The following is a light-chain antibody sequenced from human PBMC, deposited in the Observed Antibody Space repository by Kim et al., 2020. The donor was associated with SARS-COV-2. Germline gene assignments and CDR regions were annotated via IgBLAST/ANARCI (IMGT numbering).Light chain of an antibody. V-gene: IGKV4-1*01. Sequence: DIVMTQSPDSLAVSLGARATITCRSSQSVFYNSNNKNYVAWYQQRPGQPPRLLVYWASTRQSGVPVRFSGDGSATDFTLTINSLQAEDVATYYCQQYYSTPYTFGQGTKLEI. CDR1: QSVFYNSNNKNY. CDR2: WAS. J-gene: IGKJ2*01. CDR3: QQYYSTPYT.